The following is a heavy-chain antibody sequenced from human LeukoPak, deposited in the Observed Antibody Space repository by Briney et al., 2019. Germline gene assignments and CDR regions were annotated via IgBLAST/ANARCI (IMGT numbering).Heavy chain of an antibody. V-gene: IGHV3-9*01. D-gene: IGHD3-16*01. CDR3: AKGSYVSYYYYGMDV. CDR2: ISWNSGSI. CDR1: GFTVSSNY. J-gene: IGHJ6*02. Sequence: TGGSLRLSCAASGFTVSSNYMSWVRQAPGKGLEWVSGISWNSGSIGYADSVKGRFTISRDNAKNSLYLQMNSLRAEDTALYYCAKGSYVSYYYYGMDVWGQGTTVTVSS.